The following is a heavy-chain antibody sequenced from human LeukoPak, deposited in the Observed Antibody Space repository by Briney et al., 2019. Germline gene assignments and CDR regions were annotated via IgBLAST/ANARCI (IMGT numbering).Heavy chain of an antibody. J-gene: IGHJ6*03. CDR1: GFTFSSYW. D-gene: IGHD2-15*01. Sequence: PGGSLRLSCAASGFTFSSYWMHWVRRDPGKGLVWVSRINSDGSSTSYADSVKGRFTISRDNAKNTLYLQMNSLRAEDTAVYYCARDFVVVVAATPFYMDVWGKGTTVTVSS. CDR3: ARDFVVVVAATPFYMDV. V-gene: IGHV3-74*01. CDR2: INSDGSST.